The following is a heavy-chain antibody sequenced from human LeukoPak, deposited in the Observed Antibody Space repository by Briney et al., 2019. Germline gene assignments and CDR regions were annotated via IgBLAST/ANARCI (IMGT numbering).Heavy chain of an antibody. CDR1: GFTFDDYA. V-gene: IGHV3-20*04. CDR3: ARVKGSGYRNSIDY. J-gene: IGHJ4*02. D-gene: IGHD3-3*01. CDR2: INWNGGST. Sequence: GGSLRLSCAASGFTFDDYAINWVRQAPGKVLEWVSGINWNGGSTYYRDSVKGRFTISRDNAKNSLYLQMNSLRAEDTALYYCARVKGSGYRNSIDYWGQGTLVTVSS.